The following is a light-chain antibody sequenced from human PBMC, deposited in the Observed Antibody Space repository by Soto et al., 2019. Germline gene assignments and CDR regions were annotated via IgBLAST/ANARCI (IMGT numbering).Light chain of an antibody. CDR3: QQYGSSPRT. V-gene: IGKV3-20*01. J-gene: IGKJ4*01. CDR1: QSVSSNS. CDR2: GAS. Sequence: EIVLTQSPGTLSLSPGERVSLSCRASQSVSSNSLAWYQQKPGQAPRLLIYGASSRATGIPDRFSGSGSGTDFTLTISGLEPEDFAVYYCQQYGSSPRTFGGGTKVEIK.